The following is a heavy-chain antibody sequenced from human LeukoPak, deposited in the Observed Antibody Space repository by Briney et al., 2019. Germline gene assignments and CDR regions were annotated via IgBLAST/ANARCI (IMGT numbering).Heavy chain of an antibody. Sequence: PGKSLRLSCAASGFTFRSHGMHWVRQAPGKGLEWVGVILYDGSDSYYTDSVKGRFTLSRDNSKNTLYLRMNSLGAEDTAVYFCARDRDSSSHYFDYWGQGALVTVSS. V-gene: IGHV3-33*05. CDR2: ILYDGSDS. CDR1: GFTFRSHG. CDR3: ARDRDSSSHYFDY. D-gene: IGHD6-6*01. J-gene: IGHJ4*02.